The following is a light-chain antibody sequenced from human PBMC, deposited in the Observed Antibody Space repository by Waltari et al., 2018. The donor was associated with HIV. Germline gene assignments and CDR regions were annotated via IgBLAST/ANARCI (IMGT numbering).Light chain of an antibody. Sequence: QSALTQPASVSGSPGQSITISCTGSSSDVGSYKHVSWYQQHPGKAPRLIIYEASKRPSGVSNRYSASKSGKTASLTVSGLRAEDEADYYCSSYAGSSTFVIFGGGTKLTVL. J-gene: IGLJ2*01. CDR3: SSYAGSSTFVI. V-gene: IGLV2-23*02. CDR2: EAS. CDR1: SSDVGSYKH.